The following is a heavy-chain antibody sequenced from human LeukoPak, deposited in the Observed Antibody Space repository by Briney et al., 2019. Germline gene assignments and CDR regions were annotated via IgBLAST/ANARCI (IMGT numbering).Heavy chain of an antibody. D-gene: IGHD3-3*01. CDR3: ARDCYGFLEWLCNAFDI. Sequence: KPSETLSLTCTVSGGSISSGSYYWSWIRQPAGKGLEWIGRIYTSGSTNYNPSLKSRVTMSVDTSKNQFSLKLSSVTAADTAVYYCARDCYGFLEWLCNAFDIWGQGTMVTVSS. CDR2: IYTSGST. CDR1: GGSISSGSYY. J-gene: IGHJ3*02. V-gene: IGHV4-61*02.